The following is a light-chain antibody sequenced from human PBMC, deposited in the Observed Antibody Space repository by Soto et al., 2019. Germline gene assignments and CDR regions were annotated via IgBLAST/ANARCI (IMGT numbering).Light chain of an antibody. CDR3: QVWDRSSDHPV. Sequence: SYELTQPPSVSVAPGKTARITCGGNNIGSKSVHWYQQKPGQAPVLVIYYDRDRPSGIPERFSGSNSGNTATLTISRVGAGDEADYYCQVWDRSSDHPVFGGGTQLTVL. CDR1: NIGSKS. V-gene: IGLV3-21*04. CDR2: YDR. J-gene: IGLJ3*02.